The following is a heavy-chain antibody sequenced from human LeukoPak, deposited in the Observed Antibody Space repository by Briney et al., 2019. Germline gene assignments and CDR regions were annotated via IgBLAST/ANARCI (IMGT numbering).Heavy chain of an antibody. D-gene: IGHD1-7*01. V-gene: IGHV1-8*03. Sequence: ASVKVSCKTSGYTCTNFDINWVRQASGHGLEWMGWMNPNSGNTGYAQKFQGRVTITRNTSTSTAYMELSSLRSEDTAVYYCARAPSWNYNRYYYYYVDAWGRGTTVTVSS. CDR2: MNPNSGNT. CDR3: ARAPSWNYNRYYYYYVDA. J-gene: IGHJ6*03. CDR1: GYTCTNFD.